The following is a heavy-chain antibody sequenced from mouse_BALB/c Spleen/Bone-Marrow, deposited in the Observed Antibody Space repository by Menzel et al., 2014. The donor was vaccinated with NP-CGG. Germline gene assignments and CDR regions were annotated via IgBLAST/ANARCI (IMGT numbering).Heavy chain of an antibody. Sequence: VQLQQSGAELMKPGASVKISCKATGYTFSRYWIEWVKQRPGHGLEWIGEILPGSGSTNYNEKFKGKATFTADTSSNTTYMQLSSLTSEDSAVYYCARNYGNYVWFANWGQGTLVTVSA. CDR2: ILPGSGST. D-gene: IGHD2-1*01. CDR3: ARNYGNYVWFAN. J-gene: IGHJ3*01. CDR1: GYTFSRYW. V-gene: IGHV1-9*01.